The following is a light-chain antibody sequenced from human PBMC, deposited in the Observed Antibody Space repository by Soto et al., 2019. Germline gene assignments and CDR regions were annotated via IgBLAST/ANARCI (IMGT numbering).Light chain of an antibody. J-gene: IGLJ1*01. CDR2: GDT. CDR1: SSNIGVNT. Sequence: QSVLTQPPSVSGAPGQRVTISCSGSSSNIGVNTVNWYQHLPGTAPTVLIHGDTHRPSGVPDRFSASKSGTSASLAISGLQSADEADYYCAAFDDGLNGYVFGTGIKLTVL. CDR3: AAFDDGLNGYV. V-gene: IGLV1-44*01.